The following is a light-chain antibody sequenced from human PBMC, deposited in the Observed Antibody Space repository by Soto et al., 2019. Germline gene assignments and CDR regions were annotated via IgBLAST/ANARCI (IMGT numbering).Light chain of an antibody. Sequence: QSALTQPASVSGSPGQSITISCTGTSSDVGGYNYVSWYQQHPGKAPKLMIYDVSYRPSGVSNRFSGSKSGNTASLTISGLQAEDEADYYCSSYTSSIPYVFGTGTKLTVL. CDR2: DVS. CDR3: SSYTSSIPYV. CDR1: SSDVGGYNY. V-gene: IGLV2-14*01. J-gene: IGLJ1*01.